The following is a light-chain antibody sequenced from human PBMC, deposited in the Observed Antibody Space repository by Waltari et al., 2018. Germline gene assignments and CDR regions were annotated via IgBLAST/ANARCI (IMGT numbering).Light chain of an antibody. V-gene: IGLV2-23*01. CDR2: EDS. Sequence: QSALTQPASVSGSPGQSITISCTGTSSDVGSYNLVSWYQHHPGKAPKGMIYEDSKRPSGVSNRFSGSKSGNTASLTISGLQAEDEADYYCCSYAGSTTSVVFGGGTKLTVL. J-gene: IGLJ3*02. CDR3: CSYAGSTTSVV. CDR1: SSDVGSYNL.